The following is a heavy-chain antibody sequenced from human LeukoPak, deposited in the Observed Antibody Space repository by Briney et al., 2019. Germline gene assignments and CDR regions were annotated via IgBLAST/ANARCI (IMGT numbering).Heavy chain of an antibody. Sequence: GSLRLSCAASGFSFSSYAMSWVRQAPGKGLEWVSAISGSGGSTYYADSVKGRFTISRDNSKNTLYLQMNSLRAEDTAVYYCAKVPAAILIPNWFDPWGQGTLVTVSS. CDR2: ISGSGGST. CDR1: GFSFSSYA. J-gene: IGHJ5*02. CDR3: AKVPAAILIPNWFDP. V-gene: IGHV3-23*01. D-gene: IGHD2-2*01.